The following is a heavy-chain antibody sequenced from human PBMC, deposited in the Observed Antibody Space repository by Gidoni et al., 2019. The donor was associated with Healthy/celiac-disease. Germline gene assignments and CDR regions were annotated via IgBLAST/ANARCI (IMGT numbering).Heavy chain of an antibody. CDR3: ARGSRRIGVDY. CDR1: GFTVSSNY. J-gene: IGHJ4*02. D-gene: IGHD2-8*01. Sequence: EVQLVETGGGLIKPGGSLRISCAASGFTVSSNYMSWVRQAPGKGREWVSVIYSGGSTYYAYSVKGRFTLSRDNSKNTLYLQMNSLRAEDTAVYYCARGSRRIGVDYWGQGTLVTVSS. CDR2: IYSGGST. V-gene: IGHV3-53*02.